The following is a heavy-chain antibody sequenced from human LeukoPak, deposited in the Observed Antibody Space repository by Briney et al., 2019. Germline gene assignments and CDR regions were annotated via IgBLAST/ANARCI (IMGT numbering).Heavy chain of an antibody. D-gene: IGHD5-12*01. CDR2: ISSSSSYI. J-gene: IGHJ4*02. V-gene: IGHV3-21*01. CDR3: TNLVATAPSYYFDY. CDR1: GFDFSSYS. Sequence: GGSLRLSCAASGFDFSSYSMNWVRQAPGKGLEWVSSISSSSSYIYYADSVKGRFTISRDNAKNSLYLQMNSLRAEDTAVYYCTNLVATAPSYYFDYWGQGTLVTVSS.